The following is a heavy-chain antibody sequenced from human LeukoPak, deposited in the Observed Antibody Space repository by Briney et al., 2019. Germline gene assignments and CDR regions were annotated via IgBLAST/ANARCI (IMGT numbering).Heavy chain of an antibody. Sequence: SETLSLTCTVSGGSIGSGNFYWNWIRQHPGRGLEWIGYIYDTGITYYSPSLKSRVTISADTSKKQFSLNLKSVTAADTAVYRCARGRDDYNDAPPPYDYYMDVWGKGTTVTVSS. J-gene: IGHJ6*03. CDR1: GGSIGSGNFY. V-gene: IGHV4-31*03. CDR3: ARGRDDYNDAPPPYDYYMDV. CDR2: IYDTGIT. D-gene: IGHD5-24*01.